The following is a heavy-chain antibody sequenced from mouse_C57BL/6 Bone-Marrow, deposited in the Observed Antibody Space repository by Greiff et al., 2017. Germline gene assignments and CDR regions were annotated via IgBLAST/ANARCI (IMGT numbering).Heavy chain of an antibody. CDR3: TRDYGSSRCYFDY. V-gene: IGHV1-5*01. Sequence: VQLQQSGTVLARPGASVKMSCKTSGYTFTSYWMHWVKQRAGQGLEWIGAIYPGNSDTSYNQKFKGKAKLTAVPSASTAYMELSSLTNEDSAVYYCTRDYGSSRCYFDYWGQGTTLTVSS. CDR2: IYPGNSDT. CDR1: GYTFTSYW. D-gene: IGHD1-1*01. J-gene: IGHJ2*01.